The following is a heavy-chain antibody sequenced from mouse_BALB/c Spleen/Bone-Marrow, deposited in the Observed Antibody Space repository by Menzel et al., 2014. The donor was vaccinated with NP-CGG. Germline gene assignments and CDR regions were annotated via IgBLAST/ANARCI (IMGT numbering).Heavy chain of an antibody. V-gene: IGHV1-20*02. J-gene: IGHJ1*01. CDR3: TRVTTDWDVDV. Sequence: VQLQQSGPALVKPGASETISCKASGYSFTGYFMYWVMHSHGKSLEWIGRINPYNGDTFYNQKFKGKATLTVDKSSSTAHMELRSLAAEDSAVYYGTRVTTDWDVDVGGAGTTATVSS. CDR1: GYSFTGYF. D-gene: IGHD1-1*01. CDR2: INPYNGDT.